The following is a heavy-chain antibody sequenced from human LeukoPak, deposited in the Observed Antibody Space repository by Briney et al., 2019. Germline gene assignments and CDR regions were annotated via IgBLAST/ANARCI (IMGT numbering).Heavy chain of an antibody. Sequence: SETLSLTCNVSGGSIGGHTFYWDWIRQPPGKGLEWIATIYYNGNTFYNPSLKSRVAISIDMSKSQFSLHLSSVSAADTAVYYCARLTALAGHRGAFDIWAQGQWSPSLQ. V-gene: IGHV4-39*01. CDR1: GGSIGGHTFY. CDR2: IYYNGNT. J-gene: IGHJ3*02. D-gene: IGHD6-19*01. CDR3: ARLTALAGHRGAFDI.